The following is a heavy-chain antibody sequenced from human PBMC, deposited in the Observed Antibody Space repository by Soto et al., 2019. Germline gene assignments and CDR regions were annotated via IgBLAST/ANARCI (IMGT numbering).Heavy chain of an antibody. V-gene: IGHV3-23*01. CDR1: GFTFTNHA. J-gene: IGHJ5*02. Sequence: EVQLSESGGGLRQPGGSLRLSCAASGFTFTNHAMTWVRQTPGKGLEWVAGISASGGIKYYADSVQGRFTVSRDNSKNILYLQMDKLREEDTALYYCAREVGAPSGWLDPWGQGTKVTVSS. CDR2: ISASGGIK. CDR3: AREVGAPSGWLDP. D-gene: IGHD1-26*01.